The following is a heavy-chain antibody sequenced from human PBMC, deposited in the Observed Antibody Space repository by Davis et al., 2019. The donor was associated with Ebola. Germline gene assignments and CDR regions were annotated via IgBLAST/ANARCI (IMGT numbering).Heavy chain of an antibody. CDR1: GGSFSGYY. CDR2: INHSGST. CDR3: ARGTNWRWTYYYDSSGFSWYYFDY. D-gene: IGHD3-22*01. J-gene: IGHJ4*02. V-gene: IGHV4-34*01. Sequence: PSETLSLTCAVYGGSFSGYYWSWIRQPPGKGLEWIGEINHSGSTNYNPSLKSRVTISVDTSKNQFSLKLSSVTAADTAVYYCARGTNWRWTYYYDSSGFSWYYFDYWGQGTLVTVSS.